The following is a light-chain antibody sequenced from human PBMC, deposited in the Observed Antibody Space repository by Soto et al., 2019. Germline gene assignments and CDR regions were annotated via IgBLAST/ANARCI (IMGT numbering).Light chain of an antibody. Sequence: DIGMTQSPDSLAVSLGERATINCKSSQSVLYSSTNKNYLSWYQQKAGQPPKLLIYWASTRESGFPDRISGSGSGTDFTLPISSLQAEDVAVYYCQQYYSSPRTFGQGTKLEIK. V-gene: IGKV4-1*01. CDR1: QSVLYSSTNKNY. CDR3: QQYYSSPRT. CDR2: WAS. J-gene: IGKJ2*01.